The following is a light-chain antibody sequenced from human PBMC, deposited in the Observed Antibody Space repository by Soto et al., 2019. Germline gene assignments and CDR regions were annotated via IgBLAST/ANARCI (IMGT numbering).Light chain of an antibody. CDR1: QSIGSY. Sequence: EIVLTQSPATLSLSPGERATLSCRASQSIGSYLAWYQQKPGQAPSLLIYDASNRATGIRARFSGSGSGTDFTLTISSLEPEDFAVYYCQLRNNWPPTWTFGQGTKVESK. CDR3: QLRNNWPPTWT. V-gene: IGKV3-11*01. CDR2: DAS. J-gene: IGKJ1*01.